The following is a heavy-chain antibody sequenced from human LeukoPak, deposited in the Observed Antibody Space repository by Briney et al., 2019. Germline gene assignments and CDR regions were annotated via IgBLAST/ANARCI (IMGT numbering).Heavy chain of an antibody. Sequence: EGSLRLSCAASGFTFSSYEMNWVRQAPGKGLEWVSYISSSGSTIYYADSVKGRFTISRDNAKNSLYLQMNSLRAEDTAVYYCARSSGSYYYYYYMDVWGKGTTVTISS. CDR3: ARSSGSYYYYYYMDV. V-gene: IGHV3-48*03. J-gene: IGHJ6*03. CDR1: GFTFSSYE. CDR2: ISSSGSTI. D-gene: IGHD1-26*01.